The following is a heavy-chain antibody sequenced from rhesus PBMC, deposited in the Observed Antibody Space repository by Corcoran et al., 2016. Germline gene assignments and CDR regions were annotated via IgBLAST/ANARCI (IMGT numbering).Heavy chain of an antibody. D-gene: IGHD6S26*01. CDR2: IGGSSGST. V-gene: IGHV4-127*01. CDR1: GYSISSGYG. Sequence: QVQLQESGPGLVKPSETLSLTCAVSGYSISSGYGWSWIRQPPGKGLEWIGYIGGSSGSTNYNPSLKCRVTISKDTSKNQFSLKLSSVTAADTAVYYCASGSGWSLDYWGQGVLVTVSS. CDR3: ASGSGWSLDY. J-gene: IGHJ4*01.